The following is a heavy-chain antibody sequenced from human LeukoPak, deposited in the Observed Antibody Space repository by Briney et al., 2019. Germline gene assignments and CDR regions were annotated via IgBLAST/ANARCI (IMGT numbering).Heavy chain of an antibody. CDR1: GFTFSSYS. Sequence: GGSLRLSCAASGFTFSSYSMNWVRQAPGKGLEWVSYISSSSSTIYYADSVKGRFTISRDNSKNTLYLQMNSLRAEDTAVYYCAKAQFFYYDFWSGYYRALGTHFDYWGQGTLVTVSS. D-gene: IGHD3-3*01. CDR3: AKAQFFYYDFWSGYYRALGTHFDY. J-gene: IGHJ4*02. V-gene: IGHV3-48*01. CDR2: ISSSSSTI.